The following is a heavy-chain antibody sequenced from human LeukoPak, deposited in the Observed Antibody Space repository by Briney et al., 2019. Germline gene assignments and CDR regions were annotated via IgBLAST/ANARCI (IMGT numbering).Heavy chain of an antibody. V-gene: IGHV4-4*02. J-gene: IGHJ4*02. D-gene: IGHD3-22*01. CDR2: IYHSGST. Sequence: SGTLSLTCAVSGGSISSSNWWSWVRQPPGKGLEWIGEIYHSGSTNYNPSLKSRVTISVDKSKNQFSLKLSSVTAADTAVYYCARTGWGYYYDSSGLYFDYWGQGTLVTVSS. CDR1: GGSISSSNW. CDR3: ARTGWGYYYDSSGLYFDY.